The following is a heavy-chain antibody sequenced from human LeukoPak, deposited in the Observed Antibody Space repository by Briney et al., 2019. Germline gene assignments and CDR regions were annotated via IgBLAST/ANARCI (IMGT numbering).Heavy chain of an antibody. J-gene: IGHJ4*02. V-gene: IGHV3-15*01. CDR3: TTVGWVYYDSSGG. CDR1: GFTFSSYA. D-gene: IGHD3-22*01. CDR2: IKSKIDGGTT. Sequence: GGSLRLSCAASGFTFSSYAMSWVRQAPGKGLEWVGRIKSKIDGGTTDYAAPVKGRFTISRDDSKNTLYLQMNSLKTEDTAVYYCTTVGWVYYDSSGGWGQGTLVTVSS.